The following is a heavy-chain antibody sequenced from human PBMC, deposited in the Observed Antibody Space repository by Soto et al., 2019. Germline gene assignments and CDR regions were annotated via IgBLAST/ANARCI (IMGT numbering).Heavy chain of an antibody. CDR2: ISGSGGST. Sequence: GGSLRLSCAASGFTFSSYAMSWVRQAPGKGLEWVSAISGSGGSTYYADSVKGRFTISRDNSKNTLYLQMNSLRAEDTAVYYCAQPINRHSSSYGMDVWGQGTTVTVSS. J-gene: IGHJ6*02. CDR3: AQPINRHSSSYGMDV. CDR1: GFTFSSYA. D-gene: IGHD6-6*01. V-gene: IGHV3-23*01.